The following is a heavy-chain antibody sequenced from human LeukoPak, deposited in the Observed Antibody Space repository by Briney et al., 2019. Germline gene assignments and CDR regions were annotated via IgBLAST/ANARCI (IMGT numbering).Heavy chain of an antibody. CDR1: GFTFTTSW. CDR2: IESDGTST. CDR3: ARDQYSSAWYRGAFDV. Sequence: QAGGSLRLSCAASGFTFTTSWMHWFRQAPGKGLVWVSRIESDGTSTTYADSVKGRFTISRDNAKNTLYLQMNSLRAEDTAVYYCARDQYSSAWYRGAFDVWGQGQWSPSLQ. J-gene: IGHJ3*01. D-gene: IGHD6-13*01. V-gene: IGHV3-74*01.